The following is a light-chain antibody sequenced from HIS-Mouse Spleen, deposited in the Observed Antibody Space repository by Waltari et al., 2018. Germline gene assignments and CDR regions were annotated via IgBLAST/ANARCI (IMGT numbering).Light chain of an antibody. J-gene: IGKJ4*01. CDR3: QQSYSTPLP. CDR1: QSISSY. CDR2: AAS. Sequence: EIQMTQSPSSLSASVGDRVTITCRASQSISSYLNWYQQKPEKAPKLLIYAASSLQSGVPSRFSGSGSGTDFTLTISSLQPEDFATYYCQQSYSTPLPFGGGTKVEIK. V-gene: IGKV1-39*01.